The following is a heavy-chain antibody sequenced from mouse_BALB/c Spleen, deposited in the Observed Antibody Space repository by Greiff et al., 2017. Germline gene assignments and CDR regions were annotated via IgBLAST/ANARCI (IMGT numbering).Heavy chain of an antibody. V-gene: IGHV6-6*02. Sequence: EVKVEESGGGLVQPGGSMKLSCVASGFTFSSYWMSWVRQSPEKGLEWVAEIRLKSDNYATHYAESVKGKFTISRDDSKSRLYLQMNSLRAEDTGIYYCTRDYGSSYRFAYWGQGTLVTVSA. D-gene: IGHD1-1*01. CDR3: TRDYGSSYRFAY. J-gene: IGHJ3*01. CDR2: IRLKSDNYAT. CDR1: GFTFSSYW.